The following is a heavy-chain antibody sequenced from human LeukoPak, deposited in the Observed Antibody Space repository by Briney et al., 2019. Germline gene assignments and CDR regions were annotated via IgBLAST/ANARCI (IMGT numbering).Heavy chain of an antibody. V-gene: IGHV3-30*04. CDR3: AKDRYYYDSSGEFDY. CDR1: GFTFSSYA. D-gene: IGHD3-22*01. Sequence: GGSLRLSCAASGFTFSSYAMHWVRQAPGKGLEWVAVISYDGSNKYYADSVKGRFTISRDNSKNTLYLQMNSLRVEDTAVYYCAKDRYYYDSSGEFDYWGQGTLVTVSS. J-gene: IGHJ4*02. CDR2: ISYDGSNK.